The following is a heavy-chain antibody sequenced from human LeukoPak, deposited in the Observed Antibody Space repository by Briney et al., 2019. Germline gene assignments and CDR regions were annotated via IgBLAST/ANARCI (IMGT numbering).Heavy chain of an antibody. Sequence: AASVKVSCKASGGTLSSYAISWVRQAPGQGLEWMGGIIPIFGTANYAQKFQGRVTITADESTSTAYMELSSLRSEDTAVYYCARDGGVTGIGDYWGQGTLVTVS. CDR2: IIPIFGTA. D-gene: IGHD2-8*02. J-gene: IGHJ4*02. CDR1: GGTLSSYA. V-gene: IGHV1-69*13. CDR3: ARDGGVTGIGDY.